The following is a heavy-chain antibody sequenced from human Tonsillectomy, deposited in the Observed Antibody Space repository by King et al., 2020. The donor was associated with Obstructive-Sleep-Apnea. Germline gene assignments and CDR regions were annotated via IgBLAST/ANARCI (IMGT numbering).Heavy chain of an antibody. Sequence: VQLVESGGGLVQPGGSLRLSCAASGFTFSSYSMNWVRQAPGKGLEWGSYISSSSSTIYYADSVKGRFTISRDNAKNSLYLQMNSLRAEDTAVYYCAGRRYSYYYDSSGYYPEYFQHWGQGTLVTVSS. CDR3: AGRRYSYYYDSSGYYPEYFQH. CDR2: ISSSSSTI. J-gene: IGHJ1*01. V-gene: IGHV3-48*04. D-gene: IGHD3-22*01. CDR1: GFTFSSYS.